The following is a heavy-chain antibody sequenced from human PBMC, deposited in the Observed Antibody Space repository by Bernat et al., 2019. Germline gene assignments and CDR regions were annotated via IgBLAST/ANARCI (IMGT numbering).Heavy chain of an antibody. CDR3: ASVALVCSGGTCYYYVDV. CDR1: GDFITNYY. D-gene: IGHD2-15*01. V-gene: IGHV4-59*01. Sequence: QVQLLQSGPGLVKPSETLSLTCTVSGDFITNYYWSWIRQSPGKGLEWIAYMHYSGSTNYNPSLASRVTVSVDTSKSQLSLKLSPVIAAAAAVYYCASVALVCSGGTCYYYVDVWGKGTTVTVSS. J-gene: IGHJ6*03. CDR2: MHYSGST.